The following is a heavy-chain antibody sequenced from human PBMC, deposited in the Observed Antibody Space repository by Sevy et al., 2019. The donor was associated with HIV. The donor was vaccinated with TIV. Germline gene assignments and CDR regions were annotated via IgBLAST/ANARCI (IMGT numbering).Heavy chain of an antibody. Sequence: GGSLRLSCAASGFTFSDDWMSWVRQAPGKGLEWVANIKQDGSQKYYVDSVKGRFTISGDNAKNSLYLQMNSLGAEDTAVYYCARGGWHSGYWGQGTLVTVSS. CDR2: IKQDGSQK. V-gene: IGHV3-7*01. J-gene: IGHJ4*02. D-gene: IGHD2-15*01. CDR3: ARGGWHSGY. CDR1: GFTFSDDW.